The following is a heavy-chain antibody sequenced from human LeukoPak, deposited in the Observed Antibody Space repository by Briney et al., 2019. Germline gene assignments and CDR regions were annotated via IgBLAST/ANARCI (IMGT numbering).Heavy chain of an antibody. J-gene: IGHJ4*02. CDR3: ARVGIVGATRVY. CDR2: FDPEDGET. Sequence: GASVKVSCKVSGYTLTELSMHWVRQAPGKGLEWMGGFDPEDGETIYAQKLQGRVTMTTDTSTSTAYMELRSLRSDDTAVYYCARVGIVGATRVYWGQGTLVTVSS. CDR1: GYTLTELS. V-gene: IGHV1-24*01. D-gene: IGHD1-26*01.